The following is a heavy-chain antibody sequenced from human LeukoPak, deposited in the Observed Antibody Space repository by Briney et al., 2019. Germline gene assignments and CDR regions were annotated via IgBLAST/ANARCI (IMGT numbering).Heavy chain of an antibody. CDR2: IYYSGST. J-gene: IGHJ3*02. V-gene: IGHV4-30-4*08. CDR3: ARLRTGERAFDI. Sequence: SETLSLTCTVSGGSISSGGYYWSWIRQPPGKGLEWIGYIYYSGSTYYNPSLKSRVTISLDTSKNQFSLKLSSVTAADTAEYYCARLRTGERAFDIWGQGTMVTVSS. D-gene: IGHD7-27*01. CDR1: GGSISSGGYY.